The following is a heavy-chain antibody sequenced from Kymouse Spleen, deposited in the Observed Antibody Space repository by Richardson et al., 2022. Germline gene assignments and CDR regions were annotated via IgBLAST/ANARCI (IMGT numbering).Heavy chain of an antibody. Sequence: QVQLVESGGGVVQPGRSLRLSCAASGFTFSSYGMHWVRQAPGKGLEWVAVISYDGSNKYYADSVKGRFTISRDNSKNTLYLQMNSLRAEDTAVYYCAKVYGSGSKDYWGQGTLVTVSS. V-gene: IGHV3-30*18. CDR1: GFTFSSYG. CDR3: AKVYGSGSKDY. J-gene: IGHJ4*02. D-gene: IGHD3-10*01. CDR2: ISYDGSNK.